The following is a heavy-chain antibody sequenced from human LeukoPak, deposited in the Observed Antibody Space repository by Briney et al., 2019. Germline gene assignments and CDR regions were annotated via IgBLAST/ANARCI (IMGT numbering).Heavy chain of an antibody. Sequence: GKSLRLSCAASGFTFTTYSMHWARQPPGKGLEWVAFISFDGNITYYANSVKGRFTISRDNSKNTLYLQMNSLRAEDTAVYYCASPTVGPFDYWGQGTLVTVSS. V-gene: IGHV3-30*04. CDR1: GFTFTTYS. J-gene: IGHJ4*02. CDR2: ISFDGNIT. CDR3: ASPTVGPFDY. D-gene: IGHD4-23*01.